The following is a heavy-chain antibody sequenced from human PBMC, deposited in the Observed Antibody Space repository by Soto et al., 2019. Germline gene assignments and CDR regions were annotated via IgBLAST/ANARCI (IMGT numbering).Heavy chain of an antibody. J-gene: IGHJ6*02. CDR3: ARDTPNYGMDV. V-gene: IGHV4-59*01. CDR1: GGSISSYY. Sequence: SETLSLTCTVSGGSISSYYWSWIRQPPGKGLEWIGYIYYSGSTHYNPSLKSRVTISVDTSKNQFSLKLSSVTAADTAVYYCARDTPNYGMDVWGQGTTVTVSS. CDR2: IYYSGST.